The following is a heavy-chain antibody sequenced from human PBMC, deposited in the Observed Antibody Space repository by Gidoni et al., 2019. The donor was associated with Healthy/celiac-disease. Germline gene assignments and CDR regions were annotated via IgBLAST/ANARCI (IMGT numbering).Heavy chain of an antibody. V-gene: IGHV4-34*01. CDR3: AGRRYYDFWSGYSNFDY. D-gene: IGHD3-3*01. J-gene: IGHJ4*02. Sequence: QVQLQQWGAGLLKPSETLSLTCAVYGGSFSGYYWSWIRQPPGKGLEWIGEINHSGSTNYNPSLKSRVTISVDTSKNQFSLKLSSVTAADTAVYYCAGRRYYDFWSGYSNFDYWGQGTLVTVSS. CDR1: GGSFSGYY. CDR2: INHSGST.